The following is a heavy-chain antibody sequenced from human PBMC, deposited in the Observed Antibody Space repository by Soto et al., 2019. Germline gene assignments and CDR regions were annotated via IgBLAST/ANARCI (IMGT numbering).Heavy chain of an antibody. CDR1: GFTFSSYG. CDR2: IWYDGSNK. Sequence: GGSLRLSCAASGFTFSSYGMHWVRQAPGKGLEWVAVIWYDGSNKYYADSVKGRFTISRDNSKNTLYLQMNSLRAEDTAVYYCARDGNLESRDYYGMDVWGQGTTVTVSS. V-gene: IGHV3-33*01. CDR3: ARDGNLESRDYYGMDV. D-gene: IGHD2-15*01. J-gene: IGHJ6*02.